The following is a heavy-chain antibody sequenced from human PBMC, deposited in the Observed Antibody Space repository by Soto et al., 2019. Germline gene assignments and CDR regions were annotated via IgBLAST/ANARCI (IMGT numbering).Heavy chain of an antibody. CDR1: GGTFSSYA. J-gene: IGHJ6*02. D-gene: IGHD3-3*01. CDR3: ARDRITIFGVVIPKGYYGMDV. Sequence: ASVKVSCKASGGTFSSYAISWVRQAPGQGLEWMGGIIPIFGTANYAQKFQGRVTITADKSTSTAYMELSSLRSEDTAVYYCARDRITIFGVVIPKGYYGMDVWGQGTTVTVSS. V-gene: IGHV1-69*06. CDR2: IIPIFGTA.